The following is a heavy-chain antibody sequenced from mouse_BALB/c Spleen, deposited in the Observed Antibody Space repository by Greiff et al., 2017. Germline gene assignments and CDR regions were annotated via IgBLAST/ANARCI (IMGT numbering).Heavy chain of an antibody. J-gene: IGHJ4*01. D-gene: IGHD2-14*01. CDR1: GFTFSSFG. V-gene: IGHV5-17*02. CDR2: ISSGSSTI. CDR3: SRNYRYGDYAMDY. Sequence: EVQLVESGGGLVQPGGSRKLSCAASGFTFSSFGMHWVRQAPEKGLEWVAYISSGSSTIYYADTLKGRFTISRDNPKNTLFLQMTSLRSEDTAMYYCSRNYRYGDYAMDYWGQGTSVTVSS.